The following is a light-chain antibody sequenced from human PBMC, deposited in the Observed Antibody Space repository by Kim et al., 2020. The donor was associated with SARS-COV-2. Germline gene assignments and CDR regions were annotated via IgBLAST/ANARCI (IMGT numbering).Light chain of an antibody. CDR2: EDN. CDR3: QSYDSSIPWV. V-gene: IGLV6-57*04. J-gene: IGLJ3*02. Sequence: NFMLTQPHSVSESPGKTVTISCTRSSGSIASNYVQWYQQRPGSAPTTMIYEDNQRPSGVPDRFSGSIDSSSNSASLTISGLKTEDEADYYCQSYDSSIPWVFGGGTKLTVL. CDR1: SGSIASNY.